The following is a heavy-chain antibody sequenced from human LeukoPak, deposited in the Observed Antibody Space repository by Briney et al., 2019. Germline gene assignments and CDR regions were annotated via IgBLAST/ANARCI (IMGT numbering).Heavy chain of an antibody. J-gene: IGHJ4*02. CDR1: GFTFSSYA. D-gene: IGHD6-19*01. V-gene: IGHV3-23*01. Sequence: GGSLRLSCAASGFTFSSYAMSWVRQAPGKGLEWVSAISGSGGSTYYADSVKGRFTISRDNSKNTLYLQMNSLRAEDTAVYYCVKYGYLEQWLGTAVDYWGQGTLVTVSS. CDR2: ISGSGGST. CDR3: VKYGYLEQWLGTAVDY.